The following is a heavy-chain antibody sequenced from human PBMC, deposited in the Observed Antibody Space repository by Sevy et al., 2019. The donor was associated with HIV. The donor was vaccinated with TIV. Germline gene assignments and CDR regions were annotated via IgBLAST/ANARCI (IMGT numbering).Heavy chain of an antibody. Sequence: ASVKVSCKASGYTFTNYGITWVRQAPGQGLEWMGWISGYNGNTKYAQNLQGRVTMTTDTSTSTAYMELRSLRSYDTAVYYCARDDSFSLIIVDLDYWGQGTLVTVSS. J-gene: IGHJ4*02. CDR2: ISGYNGNT. V-gene: IGHV1-18*01. CDR3: ARDDSFSLIIVDLDY. D-gene: IGHD3-22*01. CDR1: GYTFTNYG.